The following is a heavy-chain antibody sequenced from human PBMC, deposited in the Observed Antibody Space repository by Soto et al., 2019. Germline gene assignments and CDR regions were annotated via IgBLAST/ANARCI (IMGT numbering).Heavy chain of an antibody. CDR1: GFSLSTYHMG. CDR2: IYWDDDK. Sequence: QITLKESGPTLVRPAQTLTLTCDFSGFSLSTYHMGVAWIRQPPRKALEWLALIYWDDDKRYSPSLKDRLAISNDTSSNQVVLTITNMDPGDTATYFCAHAGDYDLLTFDHWGPGTLVTVSS. J-gene: IGHJ4*02. D-gene: IGHD4-17*01. CDR3: AHAGDYDLLTFDH. V-gene: IGHV2-5*02.